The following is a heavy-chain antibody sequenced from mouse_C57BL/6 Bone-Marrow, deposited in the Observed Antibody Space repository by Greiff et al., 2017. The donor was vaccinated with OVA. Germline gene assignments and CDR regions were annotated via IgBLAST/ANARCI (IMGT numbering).Heavy chain of an antibody. V-gene: IGHV5-4*01. J-gene: IGHJ2*01. CDR2: ISDGGSYT. CDR3: ARDRGSNYYFDY. Sequence: EVQVVESGGGLVKPGGSLKLSCAASGFTFSSYAMSWVRQTPEKRLEWVATISDGGSYTYYPDNVKGRFTISRDNAKNNLYLQMSHLKSEDTAMYYCARDRGSNYYFDYWGQGTTLTVSS. D-gene: IGHD2-5*01. CDR1: GFTFSSYA.